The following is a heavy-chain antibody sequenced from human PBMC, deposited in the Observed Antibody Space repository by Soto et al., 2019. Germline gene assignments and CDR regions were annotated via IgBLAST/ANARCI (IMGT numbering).Heavy chain of an antibody. Sequence: GGSLRLSCAASGFTFSSYGMHWVRQAPGKGLEWVAVIWYDGSNKYYADSVKGRFTISRDNSKNTLYLQMNSLRAEDTAVYYCARDPNWNYFFIWGQGTLVTVSS. V-gene: IGHV3-33*01. CDR1: GFTFSSYG. J-gene: IGHJ4*02. CDR2: IWYDGSNK. CDR3: ARDPNWNYFFI. D-gene: IGHD1-1*01.